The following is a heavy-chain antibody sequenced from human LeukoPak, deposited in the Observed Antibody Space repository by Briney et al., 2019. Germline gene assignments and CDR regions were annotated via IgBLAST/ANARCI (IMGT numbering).Heavy chain of an antibody. CDR1: GSSISSYY. Sequence: PSETLSLTCTVSGSSISSYYWSWIRQPPGKGLEWIGYIYYSGSTNYNPSLKSRVTISVDTSKNQFSLKLSSVTAADTAVYYCASEFDPWGQGTLVTVSS. V-gene: IGHV4-59*01. CDR3: ASEFDP. CDR2: IYYSGST. J-gene: IGHJ5*02.